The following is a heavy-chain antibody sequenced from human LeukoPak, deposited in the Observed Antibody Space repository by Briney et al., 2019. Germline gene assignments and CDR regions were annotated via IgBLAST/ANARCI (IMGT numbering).Heavy chain of an antibody. Sequence: SETLSLTCTVSGGSISSSSYYWGWIRQPPGKGLEWIGSIYHSGSTYYNPSPKSRVTISVDTSKNQFSLKLSSVTAADTAVYYCARDPGYSYGYYPTWYFDLWGRGTLVTVSS. CDR1: GGSISSSSYY. V-gene: IGHV4-39*07. D-gene: IGHD5-18*01. CDR2: IYHSGST. CDR3: ARDPGYSYGYYPTWYFDL. J-gene: IGHJ2*01.